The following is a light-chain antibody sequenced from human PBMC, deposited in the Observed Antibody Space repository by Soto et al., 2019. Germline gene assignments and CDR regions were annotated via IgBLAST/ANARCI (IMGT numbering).Light chain of an antibody. J-gene: IGKJ1*01. Sequence: EIVLTQSPATLSLSPGERATLSCRASQSVSSYLAWYQQKPGQAPRLLIYDASNRATGIPARFSGSGSGTDFTLTISSLEPEDFAVYYCRQRSNWPQRTFGQGTKVEIK. V-gene: IGKV3-11*01. CDR3: RQRSNWPQRT. CDR1: QSVSSY. CDR2: DAS.